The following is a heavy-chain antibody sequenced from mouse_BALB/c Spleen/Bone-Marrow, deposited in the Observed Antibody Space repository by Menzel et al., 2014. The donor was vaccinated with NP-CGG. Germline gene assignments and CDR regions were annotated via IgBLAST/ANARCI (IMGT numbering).Heavy chain of an antibody. CDR2: IWAGGST. CDR3: ARDYGYYKDVGDC. Sequence: QVQLQQSGPGLVAPSQSLSITCTVSGFSLTSYGLHWVRQPPGKGLEWLGVIWAGGSTNYNSALMSRLNISKDNSKSQVFLKMNSLQTDDTAMYYCARDYGYYKDVGDCWGQGTTLTVSS. J-gene: IGHJ2*01. CDR1: GFSLTSYG. V-gene: IGHV2-9*02. D-gene: IGHD2-3*01.